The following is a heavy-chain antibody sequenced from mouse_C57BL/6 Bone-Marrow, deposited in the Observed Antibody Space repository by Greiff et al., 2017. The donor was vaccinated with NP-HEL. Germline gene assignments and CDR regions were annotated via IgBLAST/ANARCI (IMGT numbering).Heavy chain of an antibody. CDR2: INPYNGGT. J-gene: IGHJ3*01. CDR1: GYTFTDYY. Sequence: VQLQQSGPVLVKPGASVKMSCKASGYTFTDYYMNWVKQSHGKSLEWIGVINPYNGGTSYNQKFKGKATLTVDKSSSTAYMELNSLTSEDSAVYYCARPSYYYGSSYPFAYWGQGTLVTVSA. V-gene: IGHV1-19*01. CDR3: ARPSYYYGSSYPFAY. D-gene: IGHD1-1*01.